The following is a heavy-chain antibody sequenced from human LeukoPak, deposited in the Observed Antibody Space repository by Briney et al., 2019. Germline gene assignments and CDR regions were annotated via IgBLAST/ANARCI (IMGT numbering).Heavy chain of an antibody. V-gene: IGHV3-66*01. J-gene: IGHJ4*02. Sequence: QAGGSLRLSCAASGFTVSSNYMSWVRQAPGKGLEWVSVIYSGGSTYYADSVKGRFTISRDNSKNTLYLQMNSLRAEDTAVYYCAKDHADIRLYSYYFDYWGQGTLVTVSS. CDR3: AKDHADIRLYSYYFDY. D-gene: IGHD3-9*01. CDR1: GFTVSSNY. CDR2: IYSGGST.